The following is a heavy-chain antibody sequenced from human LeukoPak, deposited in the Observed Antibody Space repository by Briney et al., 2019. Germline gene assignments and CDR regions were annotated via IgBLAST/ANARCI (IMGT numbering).Heavy chain of an antibody. CDR2: IYYSGST. J-gene: IGHJ4*02. V-gene: IGHV4-39*01. D-gene: IGHD1-1*01. CDR3: ARRAGTPQDFDY. Sequence: PSETLSLTCTVSGGSISSSSYYWGWIRQPPGKGLEWIGSIYYSGSTYYNPSLKSRVTISVDTSKNQFSLKLSSVTAADTAVYYCARRAGTPQDFDYWGQGTLVTVSS. CDR1: GGSISSSSYY.